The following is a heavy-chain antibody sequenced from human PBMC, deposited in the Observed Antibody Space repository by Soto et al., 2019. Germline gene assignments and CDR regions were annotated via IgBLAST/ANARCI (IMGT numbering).Heavy chain of an antibody. CDR2: ISSSSSTI. J-gene: IGHJ6*03. CDR1: RFTFSSYG. CDR3: ARAEGSGSYYPDYYYYYMDV. D-gene: IGHD3-10*01. Sequence: GGSLRLSCAASRFTFSSYGMNWVRQAPGKGLEWVSYISSSSSTIYYADSVKGRFTISRDNAKNSLYLQMNSLRAEDTAVYYCARAEGSGSYYPDYYYYYMDVWGKGTTVTVSS. V-gene: IGHV3-48*01.